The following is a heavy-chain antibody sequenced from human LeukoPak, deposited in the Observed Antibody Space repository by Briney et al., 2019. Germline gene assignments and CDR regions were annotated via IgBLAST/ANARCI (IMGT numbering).Heavy chain of an antibody. CDR2: IHYSGST. J-gene: IGHJ5*02. CDR3: ASISGGKNWFDP. Sequence: SQTLSLTCTVSGGSIRSGGYYWSWIRQHPGKGLEWIGHIHYSGSTSYNPSPKSRVTISVDTSKNQFSLKLSSVTAADTAVYYCASISGGKNWFDPWGQGALVIVSS. V-gene: IGHV4-31*03. CDR1: GGSIRSGGYY. D-gene: IGHD2-15*01.